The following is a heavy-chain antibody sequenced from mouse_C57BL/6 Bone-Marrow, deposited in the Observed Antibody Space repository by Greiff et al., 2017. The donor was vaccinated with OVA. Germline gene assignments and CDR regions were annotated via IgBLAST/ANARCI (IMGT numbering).Heavy chain of an antibody. J-gene: IGHJ3*01. Sequence: EVQRVESGGGLVKPGGSLKLSCAASGFTFSDYGMHWVRQAPEKGLEWVAYISSGSSTIYYADPVKGRFTISRDNAKNTLFLQMTSLRSEDTAMYYCARGLLSFAYWGQGTLVTVSA. CDR2: ISSGSSTI. CDR1: GFTFSDYG. D-gene: IGHD2-1*01. CDR3: ARGLLSFAY. V-gene: IGHV5-17*01.